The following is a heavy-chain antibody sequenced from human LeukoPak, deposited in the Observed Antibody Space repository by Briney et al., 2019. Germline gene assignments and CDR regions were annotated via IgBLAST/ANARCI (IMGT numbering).Heavy chain of an antibody. CDR2: ISSSGTYK. V-gene: IGHV3-21*01. CDR1: GFTFSSYS. Sequence: PGGSLRLSCAVSGFTFSSYSMSWVRQAPGKGLEWVSSISSSGTYKYYADSVKGRFTISRDNAKNSLYLQMNSLRAEDTAVYYCAKGKDLVAGATNDYWGQGTLVTVSS. J-gene: IGHJ4*02. D-gene: IGHD6-19*01. CDR3: AKGKDLVAGATNDY.